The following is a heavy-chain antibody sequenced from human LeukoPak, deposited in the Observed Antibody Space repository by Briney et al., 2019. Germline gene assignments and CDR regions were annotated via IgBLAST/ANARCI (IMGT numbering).Heavy chain of an antibody. CDR3: ARDASSGWLGPRHYYGMDV. J-gene: IGHJ6*02. CDR2: ISYDGSNK. D-gene: IGHD6-19*01. CDR1: GFTFSSYA. Sequence: GGSLRLSCAASGFTFSSYAMHWVRQAPGKGLEWVAVISYDGSNKYYADSVKGRFTISRDNSKNTLYLQMNSLRAEDTAVYYCARDASSGWLGPRHYYGMDVWSQGTTVTVSS. V-gene: IGHV3-30*04.